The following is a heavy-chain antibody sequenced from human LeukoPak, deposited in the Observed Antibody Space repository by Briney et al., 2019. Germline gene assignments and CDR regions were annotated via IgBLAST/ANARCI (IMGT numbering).Heavy chain of an antibody. Sequence: PGGSLRLSCVASGFTFSSYAMSWVRQAPGKGLEWVSIIYGGGKTYHADSVKGRFTISRDNSKNTLYLQMNSLRAEDTAIYYCSAADGGAFDIWGQGTMVTVSS. CDR2: IYGGGKT. CDR1: GFTFSSYA. V-gene: IGHV3-23*03. CDR3: SAADGGAFDI. D-gene: IGHD3-16*01. J-gene: IGHJ3*02.